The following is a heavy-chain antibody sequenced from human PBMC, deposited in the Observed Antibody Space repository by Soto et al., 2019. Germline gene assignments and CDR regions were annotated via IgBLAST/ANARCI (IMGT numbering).Heavy chain of an antibody. CDR1: GFTFSDYA. V-gene: IGHV3-23*01. D-gene: IGHD3-10*01. Sequence: GGSLRLSCAASGFTFSDYAMSWVRQAPGKGLEWVSAISGSAIATYYADSVKGRFTISRDNSKNTLYLQMNRLRAEDTAVYYCAKDSISMVRETNNWFDPWGQGTLVTVSS. CDR3: AKDSISMVRETNNWFDP. CDR2: ISGSAIAT. J-gene: IGHJ5*02.